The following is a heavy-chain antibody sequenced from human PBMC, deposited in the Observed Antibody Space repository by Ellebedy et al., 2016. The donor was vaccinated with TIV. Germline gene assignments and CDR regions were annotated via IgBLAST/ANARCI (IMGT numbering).Heavy chain of an antibody. CDR3: ARHPNWNDYHGGFDF. CDR1: GYNFTSNW. Sequence: PGGSLRLSCKGSGYNFTSNWIGWVRQTPGKGLECMGIIYPGDSDTRYSPSFQGQVTISVDKSISTTYLQWSSLKASDTAMYYCARHPNWNDYHGGFDFWGQGTLVTVSS. D-gene: IGHD1-1*01. CDR2: IYPGDSDT. J-gene: IGHJ4*02. V-gene: IGHV5-51*01.